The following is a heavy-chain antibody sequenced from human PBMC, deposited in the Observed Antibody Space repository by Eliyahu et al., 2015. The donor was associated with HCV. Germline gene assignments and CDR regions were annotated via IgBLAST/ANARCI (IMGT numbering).Heavy chain of an antibody. J-gene: IGHJ4*02. V-gene: IGHV3-49*04. D-gene: IGHD1-26*01. CDR3: TRGRWELPF. Sequence: EVQLVESGGGLVQPGRSLRLSCTTSGFTFADYALTWVRQAPGKGLGWVGAIRSEGYGGTTEYAASVEGRFTISRDDSKSIAYLQMNSLKPEDTGIYYCTRGRWELPFWGQGSLVTVSS. CDR1: GFTFADYA. CDR2: IRSEGYGGTT.